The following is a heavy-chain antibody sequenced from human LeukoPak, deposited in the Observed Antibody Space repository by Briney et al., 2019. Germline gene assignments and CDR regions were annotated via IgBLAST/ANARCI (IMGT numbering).Heavy chain of an antibody. CDR2: INHSGST. J-gene: IGHJ4*02. CDR3: ARVSNYGDFDY. V-gene: IGHV4-34*01. CDR1: GGSFSGYY. Sequence: SETLSLTCAVYGGSFSGYYWSWIRQPPGKGLEWIGEINHSGSTNYNPSLKSRVTISVDRSKNQFSLKLSSVTAADTAVYYCARVSNYGDFDYWGQGTLVTVSS. D-gene: IGHD4-17*01.